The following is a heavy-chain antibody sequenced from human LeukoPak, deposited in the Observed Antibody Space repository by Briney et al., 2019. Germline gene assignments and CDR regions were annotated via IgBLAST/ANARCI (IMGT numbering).Heavy chain of an antibody. Sequence: GSLRLSCTASGFTFGDHATSWFRQAPGKGLEWVSGIYDDGSTFYADSVKGRFSISRDSSRNTLSLQMSSLRAEDTAVYFCASCGDDCDPRETAWVDFLHWGQGTLVTVSS. CDR3: ASCGDDCDPRETAWVDFLH. CDR2: IYDDGST. J-gene: IGHJ1*01. V-gene: IGHV3-66*01. D-gene: IGHD2-21*02. CDR1: GFTFGDHA.